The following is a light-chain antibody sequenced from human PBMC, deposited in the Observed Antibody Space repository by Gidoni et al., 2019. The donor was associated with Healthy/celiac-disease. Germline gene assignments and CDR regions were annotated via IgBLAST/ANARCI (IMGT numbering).Light chain of an antibody. CDR1: KLGDKY. Sequence: YEPTQPPLVTVHPGQTASITCSGEKLGDKYACWYQHKPGQSPALVIYQDSKRPSGIPERFSGSNSGNTATLTISGTQAMDEADYYCQAWDSSTGVFGTGTKITVL. CDR3: QAWDSSTGV. J-gene: IGLJ1*01. CDR2: QDS. V-gene: IGLV3-1*01.